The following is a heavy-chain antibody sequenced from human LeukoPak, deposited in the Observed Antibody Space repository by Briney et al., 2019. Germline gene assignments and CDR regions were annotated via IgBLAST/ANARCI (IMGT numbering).Heavy chain of an antibody. CDR3: ARSMSTVASGCFDC. V-gene: IGHV3-66*01. CDR1: GFTVSSNR. D-gene: IGHD4-23*01. CDR2: IYDGGST. J-gene: IGHJ4*02. Sequence: PGGSLRLSCAASGFTVSSNRMSWVRQAPGKGLEWVSVIYDGGSTSYADSVKGRFTISRDNSKNTLYLQMNSLRAEDTALYYCARSMSTVASGCFDCWGQGTLVTVSS.